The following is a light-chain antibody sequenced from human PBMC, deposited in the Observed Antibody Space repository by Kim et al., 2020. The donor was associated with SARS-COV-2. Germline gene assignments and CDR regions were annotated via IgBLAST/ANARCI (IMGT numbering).Light chain of an antibody. CDR3: QQYKSYPLT. CDR2: KAS. CDR1: QSINTW. J-gene: IGKJ4*01. V-gene: IGKV1-5*03. Sequence: DIQMTQSPSTLSASVGDRVTITCRASQSINTWLAWHQQKPGKAPKSLIYKASSLEGGVPSRFSGSGSGTEFTLTITSLHPDDFATYYCQQYKSYPLTFGGGTKVDIK.